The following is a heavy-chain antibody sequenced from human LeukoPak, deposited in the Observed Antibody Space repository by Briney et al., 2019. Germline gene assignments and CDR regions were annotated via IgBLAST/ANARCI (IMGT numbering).Heavy chain of an antibody. CDR3: ATKKTTPRSGFDY. CDR2: IYFIGNT. J-gene: IGHJ4*02. CDR1: VVSISNYY. V-gene: IGHV4-59*01. D-gene: IGHD6-25*01. Sequence: PSETLSLTCAVSVVSISNYYLSWIRQPPGKGLEWIGHIYFIGNTNYNASLKSRVTISLDTSKNHFSLKLTSVTAADTAIYYCATKKTTPRSGFDYWGQGTLVTVSS.